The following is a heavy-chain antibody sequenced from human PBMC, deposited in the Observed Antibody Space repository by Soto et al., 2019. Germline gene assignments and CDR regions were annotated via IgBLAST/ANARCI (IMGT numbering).Heavy chain of an antibody. D-gene: IGHD2-2*01. CDR1: GGTFSSYA. Sequence: ASVKVSCKASGGTFSSYAIIWVRQAPGQGLEWMGWISAYNGNTNYAQKLQGRVTMTTDTSTSTAYMELRSLRSDDTAVYYCARLVVPAAMSLLGYYYHDMDVWGKGTTVTVSS. J-gene: IGHJ6*03. CDR2: ISAYNGNT. CDR3: ARLVVPAAMSLLGYYYHDMDV. V-gene: IGHV1-18*01.